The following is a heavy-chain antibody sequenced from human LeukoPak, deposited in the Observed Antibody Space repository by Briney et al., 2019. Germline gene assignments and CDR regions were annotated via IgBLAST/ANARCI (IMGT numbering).Heavy chain of an antibody. Sequence: PSETLSLTCTVSGGSISSGSYYWSWIRQPAGKGLEWIGRIYTSGSTNYNPSLKSRVTISVDTSKNQFSLKLSSVTAADTAVYYCARDKRRRVTIFGAPPFDPWGQGTLVTVSS. V-gene: IGHV4-61*02. J-gene: IGHJ5*02. CDR2: IYTSGST. CDR3: ARDKRRRVTIFGAPPFDP. CDR1: GGSISSGSYY. D-gene: IGHD3-3*01.